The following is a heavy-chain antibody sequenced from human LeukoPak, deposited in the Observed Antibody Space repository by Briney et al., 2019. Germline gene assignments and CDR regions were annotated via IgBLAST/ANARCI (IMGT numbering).Heavy chain of an antibody. Sequence: GGSLRLSCAASGFRFSSYEMNWVRQAPGKGLEWVSYIRSSGSTTYYADSVKGRFTISRDNAKDSLYLQINSRRAEDTAVYYCVRVGNSLNYFDCWGQGTLVTVSS. V-gene: IGHV3-48*03. J-gene: IGHJ4*02. CDR3: VRVGNSLNYFDC. D-gene: IGHD3-16*01. CDR2: IRSSGSTT. CDR1: GFRFSSYE.